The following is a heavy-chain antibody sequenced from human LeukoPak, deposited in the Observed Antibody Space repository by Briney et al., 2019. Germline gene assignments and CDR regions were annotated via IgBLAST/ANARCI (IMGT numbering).Heavy chain of an antibody. CDR2: ITGSSTYI. J-gene: IGHJ5*02. CDR1: GFTFSRYT. CDR3: ARDLTVTSTCWFDL. V-gene: IGHV3-21*01. D-gene: IGHD4-11*01. Sequence: KAGGSLRLSCAVSGFTFSRYTMNWVRQAPGKGLEWVSSITGSSTYIYYADSVKGRFTISRDNAKNSLYLQMNNLGAEDTAVYYCARDLTVTSTCWFDLWGQGTLVTVSS.